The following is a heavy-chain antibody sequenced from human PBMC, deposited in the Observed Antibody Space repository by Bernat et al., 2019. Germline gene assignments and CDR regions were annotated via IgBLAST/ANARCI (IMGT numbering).Heavy chain of an antibody. CDR2: VWYDGSNK. D-gene: IGHD6-19*01. Sequence: QVQLVESGGGVVQPGRSLRLSCAASGFIFSRYGMHWVRQAPGKGLEWVAVVWYDGSNKYYGDSVKGRFTISRDDSKNTLYLQMSSLRAEDTAVYYCATSSGWNHFGDHWGHGTLVSGSS. CDR3: ATSSGWNHFGDH. CDR1: GFIFSRYG. V-gene: IGHV3-33*01. J-gene: IGHJ5*02.